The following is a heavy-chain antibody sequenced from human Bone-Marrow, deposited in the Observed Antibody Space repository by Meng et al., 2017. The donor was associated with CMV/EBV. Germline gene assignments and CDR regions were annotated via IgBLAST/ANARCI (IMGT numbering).Heavy chain of an antibody. CDR1: GGSISSYY. D-gene: IGHD3-10*01. CDR3: ARGFITMVRGVEEAFAY. J-gene: IGHJ4*02. CDR2: IYYSGST. Sequence: SETLSLTCTVSGGSISSYYWSWIRQPPGKGLEWIGYIYYSGSTNYNPSLKSRVTISVDTSKNQFSLKLSSVTAADTAVYYCARGFITMVRGVEEAFAYWGQGTLVTGYS. V-gene: IGHV4-59*01.